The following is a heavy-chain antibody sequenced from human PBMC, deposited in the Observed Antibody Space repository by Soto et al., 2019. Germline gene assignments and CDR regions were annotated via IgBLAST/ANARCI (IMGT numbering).Heavy chain of an antibody. Sequence: SETLSLTCTVSGGSISSYYWSWIRQPPGKGLEWIGYIYYSGSTNYNPSLKSRVTISVDTSKNQFSLKLSSVTAADTAVYYCARGMGIAARGVLRKYYFDYWGQGTLVTVSS. CDR3: ARGMGIAARGVLRKYYFDY. D-gene: IGHD6-13*01. CDR2: IYYSGST. CDR1: GGSISSYY. V-gene: IGHV4-59*01. J-gene: IGHJ4*02.